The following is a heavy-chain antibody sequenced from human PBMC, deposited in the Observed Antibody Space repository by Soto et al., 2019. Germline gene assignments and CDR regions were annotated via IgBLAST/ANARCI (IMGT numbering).Heavy chain of an antibody. Sequence: QVQLQESGPGLMKPSETLSLTCTVSGGSVSRGSYYWSWIRQPPGKGLEWTGYSYYRGSTNYNPSLKSRVTITVDTANNQFSLELSSVTAAYTAVYYCAREEMYGGNSLYWGQGTLVTVSS. J-gene: IGHJ4*02. CDR3: AREEMYGGNSLY. CDR2: SYYRGST. D-gene: IGHD2-21*02. CDR1: GGSVSRGSYY. V-gene: IGHV4-61*01.